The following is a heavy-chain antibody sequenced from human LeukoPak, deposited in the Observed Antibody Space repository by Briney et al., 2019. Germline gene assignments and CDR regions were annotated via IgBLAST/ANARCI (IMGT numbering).Heavy chain of an antibody. D-gene: IGHD1-26*01. V-gene: IGHV3-7*01. Sequence: PGGSLRLSCAASGFTFSTYWMSWVRQAPGKGLEWVANIKQDGSEEYYVDSVKGRFTISRDNAKNSLYLQMNSLRAEDTALYYCARDIGVMPHYWGQGTLVTVSS. J-gene: IGHJ4*02. CDR2: IKQDGSEE. CDR3: ARDIGVMPHY. CDR1: GFTFSTYW.